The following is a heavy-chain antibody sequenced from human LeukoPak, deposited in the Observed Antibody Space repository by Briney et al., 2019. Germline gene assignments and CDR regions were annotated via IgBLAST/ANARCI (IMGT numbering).Heavy chain of an antibody. V-gene: IGHV3-23*01. CDR3: AKGVFGVYRAFDG. CDR1: GLNHNTCP. J-gene: IGHJ4*02. D-gene: IGHD3-3*01. Sequence: GGSLRLYCESSGLNHNTCPMSWVRQAPGKGLEWVSAISERWSRTHHADSVKGRFTISRDNSHHTLHLQKHSLSVDDKALYFCAKGVFGVYRAFDGWGQGVLVSVS. CDR2: ISERWSRT.